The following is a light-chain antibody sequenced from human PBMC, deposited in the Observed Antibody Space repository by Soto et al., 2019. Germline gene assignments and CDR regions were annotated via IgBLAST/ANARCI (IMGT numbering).Light chain of an antibody. CDR1: QGISNY. V-gene: IGKV1-27*01. CDR3: NKYNTAPPYI. Sequence: DIQMTQSPSSLSASVGDRVTITCRASQGISNYLAWSHQKPGKVPKLLLYAASTLQSGVQSRFSGRGSGTDLTLSISSVLPEDVATYNCNKYNTAPPYIFGPATQLD. CDR2: AAS. J-gene: IGKJ3*01.